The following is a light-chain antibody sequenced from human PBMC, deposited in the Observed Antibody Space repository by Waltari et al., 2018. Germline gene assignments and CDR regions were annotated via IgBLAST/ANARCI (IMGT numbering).Light chain of an antibody. CDR3: KQATRFPFT. J-gene: IGKJ3*01. CDR2: SVS. V-gene: IGKV1-12*01. Sequence: DIQMTQSPSSLSASVGDTVTIPCRASQEIKNWLKWYPQKPGKAPKVLIYSVSTLESGVPSRFSGSGSGTEFTLTITSLQPEYFATYYCKQATRFPFTFGPGTKLDIK. CDR1: QEIKNW.